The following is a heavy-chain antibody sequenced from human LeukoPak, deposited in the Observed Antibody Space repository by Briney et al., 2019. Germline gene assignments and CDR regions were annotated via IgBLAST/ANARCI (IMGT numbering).Heavy chain of an antibody. CDR3: ASGDGHGFDI. CDR1: GFTFSSYG. Sequence: GGSLRLSCAASGFTFSSYGMHWVRQVPGKGLVWVSRITSDGSSTSYAGSVKGRFTISGDNAKNTLYLQMNSLRPEDTAVYYCASGDGHGFDIWGQGTMVTVSS. V-gene: IGHV3-74*01. CDR2: ITSDGSST. J-gene: IGHJ3*02. D-gene: IGHD5-24*01.